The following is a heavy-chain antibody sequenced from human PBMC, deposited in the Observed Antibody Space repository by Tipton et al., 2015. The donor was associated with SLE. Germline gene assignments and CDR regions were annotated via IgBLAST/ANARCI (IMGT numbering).Heavy chain of an antibody. CDR3: ARDPSTVTSDPYYGMDV. Sequence: PGLVKPSETLSLTCTVSGGSISSYYWSWIRQPPGKGLEWIGYIHYSGSASYNPSLKSRVTMSVDTSKNQFSLKLTSVTAADTAVYYCARDPSTVTSDPYYGMDVWGQGTSVTVSS. V-gene: IGHV4-59*01. CDR1: GGSISSYY. D-gene: IGHD4-17*01. J-gene: IGHJ6*02. CDR2: IHYSGSA.